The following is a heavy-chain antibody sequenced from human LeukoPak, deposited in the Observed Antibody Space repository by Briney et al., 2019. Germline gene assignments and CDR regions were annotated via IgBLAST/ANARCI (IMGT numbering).Heavy chain of an antibody. D-gene: IGHD3-10*01. V-gene: IGHV4-4*09. Sequence: PSETLSLTCTVSGGSISSYYWSWLRQPPGKGLEWIGYIYTSGSTNYNPSLKSRVTISVDTSKNQFSLKLSSVTAADTAVYYCARGAARVRGQFDYWGQGTLVTVSS. J-gene: IGHJ4*02. CDR3: ARGAARVRGQFDY. CDR2: IYTSGST. CDR1: GGSISSYY.